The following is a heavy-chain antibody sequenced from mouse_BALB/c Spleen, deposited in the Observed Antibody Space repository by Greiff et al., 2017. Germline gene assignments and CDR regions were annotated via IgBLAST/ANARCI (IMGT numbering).Heavy chain of an antibody. CDR1: GFSFTSGYF. V-gene: IGHV3-6*02. CDR2: LSYDGSN. J-gene: IGHJ4*01. D-gene: IGHD2-1*01. CDR3: TRGGGNYGAMDY. Sequence: EVQLQESGPGLVKPSQFLSLTCSVSGFSFTSGYFWSCLRPLPGNILDWMGYLSYDGSNYYNPSLKKRISITRDTSKNLFFLKLNSVTTEDTATYYCTRGGGNYGAMDYWGQGTSVTVSS.